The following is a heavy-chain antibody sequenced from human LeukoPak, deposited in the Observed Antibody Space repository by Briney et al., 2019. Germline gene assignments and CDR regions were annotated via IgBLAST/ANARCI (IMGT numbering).Heavy chain of an antibody. V-gene: IGHV3-23*01. J-gene: IGHJ6*03. CDR3: AKCLDYYDSSGYFYYYYMDV. CDR1: GFTFSVYA. D-gene: IGHD3-22*01. CDR2: ISGSGGST. Sequence: PGGSLRLSCAASGFTFSVYAMSWVRQAPGKGLEWVSAISGSGGSTYYADSVKGRFTISRDNSKNTLFLQMNSLRAEDTAVYYCAKCLDYYDSSGYFYYYYMDVWGKGTTVTVPS.